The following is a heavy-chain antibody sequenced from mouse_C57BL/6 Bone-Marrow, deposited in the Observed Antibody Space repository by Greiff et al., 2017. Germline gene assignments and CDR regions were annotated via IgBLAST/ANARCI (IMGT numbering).Heavy chain of an antibody. CDR2: ISYDGSN. D-gene: IGHD1-1*01. CDR3: ARGATVVATGPYYFDY. J-gene: IGHJ2*01. CDR1: GYSITSGYY. Sequence: DVQLVESGPGLVKPSQSLSLTCSVTGYSITSGYYWNWIRQFPGNKLEWMGYISYDGSNNYNPSLKNRISITRDTSKNQFFLKLNSVTTEDTATYYCARGATVVATGPYYFDYWGQGTTLTVSS. V-gene: IGHV3-6*01.